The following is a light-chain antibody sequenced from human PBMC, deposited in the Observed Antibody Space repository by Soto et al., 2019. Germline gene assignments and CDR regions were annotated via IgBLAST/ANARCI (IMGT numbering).Light chain of an antibody. CDR2: GAS. Sequence: DIQMTQSPSSLSASVGDRVTITCRASESISTWLAWYQQKPGKAPKLLIYGASRLESGVPPRFSGDGSETEFTLTISSLQRDDFGTYDCQQYSRLWSFGQGTKVEIE. CDR3: QQYSRLWS. V-gene: IGKV1-5*03. CDR1: ESISTW. J-gene: IGKJ1*01.